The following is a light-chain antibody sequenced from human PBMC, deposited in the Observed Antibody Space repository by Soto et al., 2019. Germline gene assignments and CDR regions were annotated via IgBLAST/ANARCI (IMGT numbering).Light chain of an antibody. Sequence: DIQMTQSPSSLSASVGDRVTITCRASQGISNYLAWYQLKPGKVPKLLIYAASTLQSGVPSRFSGRGAGTEFILTISSLQSEDVGSYYCQKYKSVPFTFGPGTTVDIK. CDR1: QGISNY. CDR2: AAS. V-gene: IGKV1-27*01. J-gene: IGKJ3*01. CDR3: QKYKSVPFT.